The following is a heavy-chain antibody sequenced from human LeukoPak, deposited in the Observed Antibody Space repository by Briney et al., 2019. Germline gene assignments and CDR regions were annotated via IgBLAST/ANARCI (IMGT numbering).Heavy chain of an antibody. CDR2: IYYTGST. CDR3: ARWRCASTSCYVDY. D-gene: IGHD2-2*01. J-gene: IGHJ4*02. CDR1: GGSVNRGSNY. Sequence: PSETLSLTCTVSGGSVNRGSNYWSWIRQPPGKGLEGIGYIYYTGSTNYNPSLKTRVTRSLDTSKNQFSLKLSSVTAADTAVFYCARWRCASTSCYVDYWGQGTLVTVSS. V-gene: IGHV4-61*01.